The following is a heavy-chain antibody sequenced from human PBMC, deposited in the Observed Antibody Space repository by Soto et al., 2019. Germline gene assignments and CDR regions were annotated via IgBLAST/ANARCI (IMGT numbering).Heavy chain of an antibody. CDR1: GGSISSGGYY. D-gene: IGHD3-10*01. V-gene: IGHV4-31*03. J-gene: IGHJ3*02. Sequence: SETLPVTCTGSGGSISSGGYYWSWIRQHPGKGLEWIGYIYYSGSTYYNPSLKSRVTISVDTSKNQFSLKLSSVTAADTAVYYCATGYYYGSRSYHRAFDIWGQGTMVTVSS. CDR2: IYYSGST. CDR3: ATGYYYGSRSYHRAFDI.